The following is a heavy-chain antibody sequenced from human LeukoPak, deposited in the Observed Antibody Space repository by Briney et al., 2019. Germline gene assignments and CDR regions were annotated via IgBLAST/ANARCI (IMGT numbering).Heavy chain of an antibody. CDR2: IKQDGSEK. Sequence: GGSLRLSCAVSGFSFNTYWMTWVRQAPGKGLEGVANIKQDGSEKYYVDSVKGRFTISRDNAKNSLYLQMNSLRAEDTAVYYCARDDFDWLLDYWGQGTLVTVSS. D-gene: IGHD3-9*01. J-gene: IGHJ4*02. V-gene: IGHV3-7*01. CDR3: ARDDFDWLLDY. CDR1: GFSFNTYW.